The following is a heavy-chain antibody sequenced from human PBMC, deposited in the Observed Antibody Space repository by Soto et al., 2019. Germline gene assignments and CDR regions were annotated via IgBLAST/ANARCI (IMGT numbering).Heavy chain of an antibody. D-gene: IGHD3-16*01. CDR2: IYHSGIA. J-gene: IGHJ6*02. Sequence: SETLSLTCTVYGDSINNNHWWSWVRQPPGKGPELIGEIYHSGIANYNPSLESRVAFSVDKSKNQLSLSLTSVTAADPAVYHCVSKLGPYYYGLDVWGQGTTVTAP. CDR3: VSKLGPYYYGLDV. CDR1: GDSINNNHW. V-gene: IGHV4-4*02.